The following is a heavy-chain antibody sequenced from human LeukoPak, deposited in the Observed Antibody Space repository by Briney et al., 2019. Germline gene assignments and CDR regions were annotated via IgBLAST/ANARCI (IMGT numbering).Heavy chain of an antibody. D-gene: IGHD1-26*01. CDR3: AREMYSGSYEDY. J-gene: IGHJ4*02. Sequence: GGSLRLSCAASGFTVSSNYMSWVRQAPGKGLEWVSVIYSGGSTYYADSVKGRFTISRDNSKNTLYLQMNSLRAEDTAVYYCAREMYSGSYEDYWGQGTLVTVSS. V-gene: IGHV3-53*01. CDR1: GFTVSSNY. CDR2: IYSGGST.